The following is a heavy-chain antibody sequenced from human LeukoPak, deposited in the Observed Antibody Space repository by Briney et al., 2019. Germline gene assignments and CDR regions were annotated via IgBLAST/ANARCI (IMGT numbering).Heavy chain of an antibody. V-gene: IGHV4-59*01. CDR1: GVTINSYN. D-gene: IGHD6-19*01. CDR3: AKRVAVTGNWCFDL. Sequence: SETLSLTCTVSGVTINSYNWGWIRQSPGKGLEWIGYLLYTGSANYNPSLKSRVTVSLDTSKNQFSLTLSSVTAADTAVYYCAKRVAVTGNWCFDLWGRGTLVTVSS. CDR2: LLYTGSA. J-gene: IGHJ2*01.